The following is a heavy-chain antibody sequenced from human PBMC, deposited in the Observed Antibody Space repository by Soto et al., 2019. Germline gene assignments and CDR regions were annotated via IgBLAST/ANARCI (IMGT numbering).Heavy chain of an antibody. J-gene: IGHJ6*02. CDR3: ARDGGFYYGMDV. Sequence: QVQLQESGPGLVKPSETLSLTCTVSGGSIGSYYWNWIRQPPGKGLEWIGYIYYRGSTHYNPSLKTRVTISVDTSKNQFSLKLSSVTAADSAVYYCARDGGFYYGMDVWGQGTTVTVSS. CDR1: GGSIGSYY. D-gene: IGHD3-3*01. CDR2: IYYRGST. V-gene: IGHV4-59*01.